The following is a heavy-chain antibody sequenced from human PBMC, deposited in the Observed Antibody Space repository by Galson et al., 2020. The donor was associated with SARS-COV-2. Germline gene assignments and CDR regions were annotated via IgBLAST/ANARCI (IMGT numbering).Heavy chain of an antibody. Sequence: GGSLRLSCAASGFTFSSYAMHWVRQAPGKGLEWVAVISYDGSNKYYADSVKGRFTISRDNSKNTLYLQMNSLRAEDTAVYYCARASGGSYWGAFDSWGQGTMVTVSS. J-gene: IGHJ3*02. CDR3: ARASGGSYWGAFDS. D-gene: IGHD1-26*01. CDR2: ISYDGSNK. CDR1: GFTFSSYA. V-gene: IGHV3-30*01.